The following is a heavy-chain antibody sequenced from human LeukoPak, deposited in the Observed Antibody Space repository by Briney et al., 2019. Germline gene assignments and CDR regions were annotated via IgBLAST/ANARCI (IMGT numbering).Heavy chain of an antibody. Sequence: GGSLRLSCAASGFAFSNYGMNWVRQAPGKGLEWVSVIYSGGSTYYADSVKGRFTISRDKSKNTLYLQMNSLRAEDTAVYYCARDLGQYYDTSDNWFDPWGQGTLVTVSS. CDR2: IYSGGST. CDR3: ARDLGQYYDTSDNWFDP. D-gene: IGHD3-22*01. CDR1: GFAFSNYG. J-gene: IGHJ5*02. V-gene: IGHV3-66*01.